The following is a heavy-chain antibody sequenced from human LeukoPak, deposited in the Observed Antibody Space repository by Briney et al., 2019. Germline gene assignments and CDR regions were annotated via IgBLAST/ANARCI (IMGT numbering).Heavy chain of an antibody. CDR2: IYNSGST. J-gene: IGHJ5*02. CDR1: GDSINSNY. Sequence: SETLSLTCTVSGDSINSNYWSWIRQSPGTGLEWIGYIYNSGSTDYNPSLKSRVTISVDTSKNQFSLKLTSVTATDTAVYYCARERWFDPWGQGTLVTVSS. CDR3: ARERWFDP. V-gene: IGHV4-59*01.